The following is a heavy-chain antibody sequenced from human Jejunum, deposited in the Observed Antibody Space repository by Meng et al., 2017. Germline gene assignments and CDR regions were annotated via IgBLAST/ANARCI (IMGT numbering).Heavy chain of an antibody. CDR2: IYSGGST. V-gene: IGHV4-39*01. CDR3: ARQLNVWDSAGTYGGDFDF. D-gene: IGHD2-15*01. CDR1: GFSMSHMGYH. J-gene: IGHJ4*02. Sequence: QVQLQESGPGVVKPSETLSLTCTVSGFSMSHMGYHWGWIRQTPGKGLEWIGSIYSGGSTKYNPSLKSRVTVSLDTSKKQFSLHLNSLTAADTAVYFCARQLNVWDSAGTYGGDFDFWGQGTLVTVSS.